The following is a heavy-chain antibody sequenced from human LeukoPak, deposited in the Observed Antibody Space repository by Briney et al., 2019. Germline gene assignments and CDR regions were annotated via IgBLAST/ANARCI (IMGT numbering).Heavy chain of an antibody. V-gene: IGHV3-9*01. CDR3: AKGRRCSSTSCNDAFDI. D-gene: IGHD2-2*01. CDR2: ISWNRCSI. J-gene: IGHJ3*02. Sequence: GGSLRLSCAASGFTFDDYAMHWVRQAPGKGLEWVSGISWNRCSIVYADSVKGRFTISRDNAKNSLYLQMNSLRAEDTALYYCAKGRRCSSTSCNDAFDIWGQGTMVTVSS. CDR1: GFTFDDYA.